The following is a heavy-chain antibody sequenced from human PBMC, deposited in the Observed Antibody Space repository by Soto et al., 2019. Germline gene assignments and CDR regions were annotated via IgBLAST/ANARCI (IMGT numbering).Heavy chain of an antibody. CDR2: IYYSGST. D-gene: IGHD3-10*02. CDR1: GGSISSYY. V-gene: IGHV4-59*08. J-gene: IGHJ2*01. CDR3: ARHGYYVPYWYFDL. Sequence: QVQLQESGPGLVKPSETLSLTCTVSGGSISSYYWSWIRQPPGKGLEWIGYIYYSGSTNYNPSLKSRVTISVDTSKKQFSLKLSSVTAADTAVYYCARHGYYVPYWYFDLWGRGTLVTVAS.